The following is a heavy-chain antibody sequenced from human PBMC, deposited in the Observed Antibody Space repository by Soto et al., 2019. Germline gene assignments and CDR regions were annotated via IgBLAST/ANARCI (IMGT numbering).Heavy chain of an antibody. V-gene: IGHV3-33*01. CDR2: IRFDGSNT. Sequence: PGGSLRLSCAASAVTFTGFGMHWVRQAPGKGLDWEAVIRFDGSNTYYAVSVKGRFTISRDNPMYMLYLQMISLRAEDSAIYYCARDGVGTTTYFGYFDYWGPGTLVTVSS. CDR1: AVTFTGFG. D-gene: IGHD1-26*01. CDR3: ARDGVGTTTYFGYFDY. J-gene: IGHJ4*02.